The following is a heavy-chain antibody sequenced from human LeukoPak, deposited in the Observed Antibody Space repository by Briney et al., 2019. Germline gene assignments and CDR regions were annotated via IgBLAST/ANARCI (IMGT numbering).Heavy chain of an antibody. V-gene: IGHV4-34*01. J-gene: IGHJ4*02. CDR3: ARVRGVFGFDYGGTYFDY. Sequence: PSETLSLTCAVYGGSFSGYYWSWIRQPPGKGLEWIGEINHSGSTNYNPSLKSRVTISVDTSKNQFSLKLSSVTAADTAVYYCARVRGVFGFDYGGTYFDYWGQGTLVTVSS. D-gene: IGHD3-10*01. CDR1: GGSFSGYY. CDR2: INHSGST.